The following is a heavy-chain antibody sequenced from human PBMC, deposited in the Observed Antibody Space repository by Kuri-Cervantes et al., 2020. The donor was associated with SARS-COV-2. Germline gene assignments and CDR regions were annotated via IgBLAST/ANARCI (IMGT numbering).Heavy chain of an antibody. CDR3: AKPQRITIFGVVIMVDAFDI. Sequence: GGFLRLSCAASGFKFSRTDMHWVRQAPGKGLEWVSYISSSSSTIYYADSVKGRFTISRDNAKNSLYLQMNSLRAEDTAVYYCAKPQRITIFGVVIMVDAFDIWGQGTMVTVSS. CDR2: ISSSSSTI. D-gene: IGHD3-3*01. J-gene: IGHJ3*02. V-gene: IGHV3-48*01. CDR1: GFKFSRTD.